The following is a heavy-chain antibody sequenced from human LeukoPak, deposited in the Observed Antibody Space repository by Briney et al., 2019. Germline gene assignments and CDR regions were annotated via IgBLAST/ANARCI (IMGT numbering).Heavy chain of an antibody. CDR2: INPNSGGT. J-gene: IGHJ5*02. Sequence: ASVKVSCKASVYTFTGYYMHWVRQAPGQGLEWMGWINPNSGGTNYAQKFQGRVTMTRDTSISTAYMELSRLRSDDTAVYYCARVVAVAGNWFDPWGQGTLVTVSS. CDR3: ARVVAVAGNWFDP. V-gene: IGHV1-2*02. D-gene: IGHD6-19*01. CDR1: VYTFTGYY.